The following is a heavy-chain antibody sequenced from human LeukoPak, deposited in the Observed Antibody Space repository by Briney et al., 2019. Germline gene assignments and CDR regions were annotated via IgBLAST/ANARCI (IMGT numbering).Heavy chain of an antibody. J-gene: IGHJ3*02. CDR2: ISYDGSNK. Sequence: GRSLRLSCAASGFTFSSYAMHWVRQAPGKGLEWVAVISYDGSNKYYADSVKGRFTISRDNSKNTLYLQMNSLRAEDTAVYYCARDSTVGAPRSDAFDIWGQGTMVTVSS. CDR3: ARDSTVGAPRSDAFDI. V-gene: IGHV3-30-3*01. D-gene: IGHD1-26*01. CDR1: GFTFSSYA.